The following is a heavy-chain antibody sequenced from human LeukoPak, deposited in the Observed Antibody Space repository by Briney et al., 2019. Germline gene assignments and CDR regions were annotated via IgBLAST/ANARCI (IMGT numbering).Heavy chain of an antibody. J-gene: IGHJ4*02. CDR2: ISYDGSNK. CDR1: GFTFSSYA. Sequence: PGGSLRLSCAASGFTFSSYAMHWVRQAPGKGLEWVAVISYDGSNKYYADSVKGRFTISRDNSKNTLYLQMNSLRAEDTAVYYCARTLPIGYSSGWYAFDHWGQGTLVTVSS. CDR3: ARTLPIGYSSGWYAFDH. V-gene: IGHV3-30-3*01. D-gene: IGHD6-19*01.